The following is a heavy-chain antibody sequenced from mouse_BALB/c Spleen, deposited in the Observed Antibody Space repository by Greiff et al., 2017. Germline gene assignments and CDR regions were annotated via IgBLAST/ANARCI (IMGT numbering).Heavy chain of an antibody. CDR2: IDPANGNT. CDR3: AREEYYYGSSPFAY. CDR1: GFNIKDTY. D-gene: IGHD1-1*01. Sequence: DVQLQESGAELVKPGASVKLSCTASGFNIKDTYMHWVKQRPEQGLEWIGRIDPANGNTKYDPKFQGKATITADKSSSTAYMQLSSLTSEDSAVYYWAREEYYYGSSPFAYWGQGTLVTVSA. V-gene: IGHV14-3*02. J-gene: IGHJ3*01.